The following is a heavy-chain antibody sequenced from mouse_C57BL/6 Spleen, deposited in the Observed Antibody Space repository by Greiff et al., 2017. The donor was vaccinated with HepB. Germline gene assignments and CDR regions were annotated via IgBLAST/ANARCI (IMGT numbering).Heavy chain of an antibody. V-gene: IGHV3-1*01. CDR3: ARASLRYYAMDY. CDR1: GYSITSGYD. Sequence: EVMLVESGPGMVKPSQSLSLTCTVTGYSITSGYDWHWIRHFPGNKLEWMGYISYSGSTNYNPSLKSRISITHDTSKNHFFLKLNSVTTEDTATYYCARASLRYYAMDYWGQGTSVTVSS. J-gene: IGHJ4*01. CDR2: ISYSGST. D-gene: IGHD1-1*01.